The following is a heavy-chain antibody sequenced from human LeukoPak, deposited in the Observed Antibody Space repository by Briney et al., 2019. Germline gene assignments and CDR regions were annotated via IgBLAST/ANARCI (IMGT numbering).Heavy chain of an antibody. CDR3: AREGNHIWFGDLTDY. CDR2: IDPDTGDT. CDR1: GYTFTCYY. Sequence: GASVRDSCKASGYTFTCYYIHWVRRAPGQGLEWMGWIDPDTGDTHYAQNFQGRVTMTGDTSISTAYMELSGLRSDDSAVYYCAREGNHIWFGDLTDYWGQGTLVTVSS. J-gene: IGHJ4*02. V-gene: IGHV1-2*02. D-gene: IGHD3-10*01.